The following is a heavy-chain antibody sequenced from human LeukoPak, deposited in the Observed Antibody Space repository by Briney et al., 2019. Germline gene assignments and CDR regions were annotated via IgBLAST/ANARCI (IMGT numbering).Heavy chain of an antibody. CDR1: GFTFSSYA. CDR2: ISGSGGST. J-gene: IGHJ4*02. CDR3: AKTPLVVFNSYGDY. Sequence: PGGSLRLSCAASGFTFSSYAMSWVRQAPGKGLEWVSAISGSGGSTYYADSVKGRFTISRDNSKNTLYLQMNSLRAEDTAVYYCAKTPLVVFNSYGDYWGQGTLVTVSS. D-gene: IGHD3-22*01. V-gene: IGHV3-23*01.